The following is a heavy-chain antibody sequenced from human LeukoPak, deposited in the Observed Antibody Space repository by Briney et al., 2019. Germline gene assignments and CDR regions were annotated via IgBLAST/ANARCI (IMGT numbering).Heavy chain of an antibody. D-gene: IGHD6-13*01. CDR2: ISSSGSTI. J-gene: IGHJ5*02. CDR1: GFTFSSYE. Sequence: GGSLRLSCAASGFTFSSYEMNWVRQAPGKGLEWVPYISSSGSTIYYADSVKGRFTISRDNAKNSLYLQMNSLRAEDTAVYYCARDGGIAAAPRDNWFDPWGQGTLVTVSS. CDR3: ARDGGIAAAPRDNWFDP. V-gene: IGHV3-48*03.